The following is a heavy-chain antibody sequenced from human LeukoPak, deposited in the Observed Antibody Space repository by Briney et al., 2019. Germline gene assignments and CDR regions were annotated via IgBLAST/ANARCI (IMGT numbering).Heavy chain of an antibody. J-gene: IGHJ4*02. CDR1: GFIFRNYG. CDR3: AKARGDNYGHFGY. V-gene: IGHV3-23*01. CDR2: ISASGATT. Sequence: GGSLRLSCAASGFIFRNYGMSWVRQAPGEGLECVSVISASGATTNYADSVRGRLTISRDNSKNTLYLQMNSLRADDTAVYYCAKARGDNYGHFGYWGQGTLVTVSS. D-gene: IGHD5-18*01.